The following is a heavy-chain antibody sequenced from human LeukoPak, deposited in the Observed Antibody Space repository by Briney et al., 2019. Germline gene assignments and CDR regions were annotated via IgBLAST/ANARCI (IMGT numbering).Heavy chain of an antibody. CDR2: INPSGGST. CDR3: ARDPIAAAGPPPGYMDV. CDR1: GYTFTSYY. V-gene: IGHV1-46*01. D-gene: IGHD6-13*01. Sequence: GASVRVSCKASGYTFTSYYMHWVRQAPGQGLEGMGIINPSGGSTSYAQKFQGRVTMTRDMSTSPVYMELSSLRSEDTAVYYCARDPIAAAGPPPGYMDVWGKGTTVTVSS. J-gene: IGHJ6*03.